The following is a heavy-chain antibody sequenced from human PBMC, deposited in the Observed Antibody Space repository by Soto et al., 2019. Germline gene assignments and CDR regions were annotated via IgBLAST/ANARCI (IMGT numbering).Heavy chain of an antibody. V-gene: IGHV4-39*01. CDR2: SYYRGNT. CDR3: ASLDYYGSWLDP. D-gene: IGHD1-26*01. CDR1: GGSISSSNYY. Sequence: SETLSLTCTVSGGSISSSNYYWGWIRQTPGKGLEWIGSSYYRGNTHYNPSLKSRVTIYVDTSKNQFSLNLYSVTAADTAVYYCASLDYYGSWLDPWGQGTLVTVSS. J-gene: IGHJ5*02.